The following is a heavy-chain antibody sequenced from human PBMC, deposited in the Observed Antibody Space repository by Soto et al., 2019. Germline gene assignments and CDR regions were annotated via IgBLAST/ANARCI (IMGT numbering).Heavy chain of an antibody. J-gene: IGHJ5*02. Sequence: SETLSLTCTVSGGSVRDGSYYWAWLRQPPGKGLEWIGHIYHSGSTIYNPSLKSRVTISIDTSKSQFSLNLNSMTAADTAVYYCAGYNWNYYFDPWGQGALVTVSS. CDR1: GGSVRDGSYY. V-gene: IGHV4-61*01. CDR2: IYHSGST. CDR3: AGYNWNYYFDP. D-gene: IGHD1-7*01.